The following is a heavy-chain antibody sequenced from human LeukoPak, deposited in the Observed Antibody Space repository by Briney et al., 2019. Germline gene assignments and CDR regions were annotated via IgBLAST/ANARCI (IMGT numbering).Heavy chain of an antibody. CDR3: ARWGGRLRGWFDP. CDR2: IYYSGST. Sequence: SETLSLTCTVSGGTISSSSYYWGWIRPPPGKGLVWIGSIYYSGSTYYNPSPKSRVTISVDTSKNQFSLKLSSVTAADTAVYYCARWGGRLRGWFDPWGQGTLVTVSS. CDR1: GGTISSSSYY. D-gene: IGHD3-16*01. V-gene: IGHV4-39*01. J-gene: IGHJ5*02.